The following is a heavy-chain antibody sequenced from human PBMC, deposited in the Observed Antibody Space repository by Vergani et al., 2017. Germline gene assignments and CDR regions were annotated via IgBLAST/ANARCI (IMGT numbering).Heavy chain of an antibody. CDR3: AGGVGWELPLSFGCFDL. Sequence: QVQLVQSGAEVKKPGASVKVSCKASGYTFTSYDINWVRQATGQGLEWMGWMNPNSGNTGYEQEFQGRGTMTRNTYISTAYMDLSSLRSEDPAVYYSAGGVGWELPLSFGCFDLWGRGTLVTVSS. CDR2: MNPNSGNT. D-gene: IGHD2-15*01. CDR1: GYTFTSYD. J-gene: IGHJ2*01. V-gene: IGHV1-8*01.